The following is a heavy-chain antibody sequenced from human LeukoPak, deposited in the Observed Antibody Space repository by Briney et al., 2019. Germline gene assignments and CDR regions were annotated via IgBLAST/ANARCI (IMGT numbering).Heavy chain of an antibody. CDR1: GFSFTNFA. Sequence: GGSLRLSCAVSGFSFTNFAFNWVRQAPGKGLEWVSSISSSGGTTDYAVSVKGRFSISRDNSRNTLFLHMNSLRAEDTAIYYCARDLATMVTALGLDVGGQGTTVAVPS. V-gene: IGHV3-23*01. CDR3: ARDLATMVTALGLDV. D-gene: IGHD5-18*01. J-gene: IGHJ6*02. CDR2: ISSSGGTT.